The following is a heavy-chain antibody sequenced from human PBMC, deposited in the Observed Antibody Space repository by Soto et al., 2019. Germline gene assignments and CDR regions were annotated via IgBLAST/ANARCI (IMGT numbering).Heavy chain of an antibody. CDR2: ILPIFGTA. D-gene: IGHD4-17*01. J-gene: IGHJ4*02. CDR3: AANPYGAWGVFDY. Sequence: QVQLVQSGAEGKNPVSSVKVSCKASGGTFSSYAISWVRQAPGQGLEWMGGILPIFGTANYAQKFQGRVTITADESTSTAYMELSSLRSEDTAVYYCAANPYGAWGVFDYWGQGTRVTVSS. CDR1: GGTFSSYA. V-gene: IGHV1-69*12.